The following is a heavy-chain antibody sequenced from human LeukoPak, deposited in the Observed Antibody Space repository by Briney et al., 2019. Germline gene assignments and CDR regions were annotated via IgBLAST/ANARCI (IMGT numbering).Heavy chain of an antibody. CDR3: AKQMRVGATSSFDY. Sequence: GGSLRLSCEVSGFTFSDSYMTWVRLTPGKGLEWVSSISGSGGSTYYAESVKGRFDISRDNSKNTLYLQVNSLRADDTAVYYCAKQMRVGATSSFDYWGQGTLVTVSS. CDR1: GFTFSDSY. D-gene: IGHD1-26*01. J-gene: IGHJ4*02. CDR2: ISGSGGST. V-gene: IGHV3-23*01.